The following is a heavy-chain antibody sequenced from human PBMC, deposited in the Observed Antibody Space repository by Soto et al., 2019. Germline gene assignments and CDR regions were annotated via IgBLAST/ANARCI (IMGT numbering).Heavy chain of an antibody. CDR2: IYYSGST. J-gene: IGHJ6*02. CDR3: ARDQINTIMDV. V-gene: IGHV4-59*01. CDR1: GGSISSYY. Sequence: SETLSLTCTVSGGSISSYYWSWIRQPPGKGLEWIGYIYYSGSTNYNPSLKSRVTISVDTSKNQFSLKLSSVTAADTAVYYCARDQINTIMDVWGQGTTVTVSS. D-gene: IGHD3-3*01.